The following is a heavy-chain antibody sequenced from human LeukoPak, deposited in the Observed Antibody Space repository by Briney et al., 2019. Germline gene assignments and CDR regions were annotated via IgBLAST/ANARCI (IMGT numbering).Heavy chain of an antibody. J-gene: IGHJ4*02. V-gene: IGHV4-39*01. Sequence: SETLSLTCTVSGGSISSSSYYWGWIRQPPGEGLEWIGSIYYRGSTYYNPSLKSRVTISVDTSKNQFSLKLSSVTAADTAVYYCARQGGPYGDLDYWGQGTLVTVSS. CDR1: GGSISSSSYY. CDR3: ARQGGPYGDLDY. CDR2: IYYRGST. D-gene: IGHD4-17*01.